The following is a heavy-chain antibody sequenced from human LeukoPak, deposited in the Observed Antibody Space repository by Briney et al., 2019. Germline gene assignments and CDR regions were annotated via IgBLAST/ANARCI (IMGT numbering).Heavy chain of an antibody. CDR1: GGTISSYY. Sequence: PSETLSLTCTVYGGTISSYYWSWIRQPPGKGLEYIGYIYYSGSTNYNPSLKSRLTISVDTSKNQFSLKLSSVTAADTAVYYCARGRGKACSGGSCYSKPLDYWGQGTLVTVSS. V-gene: IGHV4-59*12. CDR3: ARGRGKACSGGSCYSKPLDY. D-gene: IGHD2-15*01. CDR2: IYYSGST. J-gene: IGHJ4*02.